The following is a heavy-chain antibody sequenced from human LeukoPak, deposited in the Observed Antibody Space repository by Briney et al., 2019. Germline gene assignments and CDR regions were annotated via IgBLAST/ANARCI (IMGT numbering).Heavy chain of an antibody. V-gene: IGHV3-48*03. CDR3: ARKDCSTTSCLFDN. CDR2: ISSSGTTI. J-gene: IGHJ4*02. Sequence: GGSLRLSCAASGFTFSSYEMNWVRQAPGKGLQWVSDISSSGTTIYYADSVKGRFTISRDNAKNSLYLQMNSLRGEDTAVYYCARKDCSTTSCLFDNWGQGTLVTVSS. D-gene: IGHD2-2*01. CDR1: GFTFSSYE.